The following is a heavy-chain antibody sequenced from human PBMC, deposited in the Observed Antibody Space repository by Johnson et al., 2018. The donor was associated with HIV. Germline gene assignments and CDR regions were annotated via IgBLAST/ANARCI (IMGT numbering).Heavy chain of an antibody. J-gene: IGHJ3*01. V-gene: IGHV3-66*01. CDR2: IYSGGST. CDR3: AKGGEVWYGAFDF. Sequence: VQLVESGGGLVQPGGSLRLSCAASGFTFSSYAMSWVRQAPGKGLEWVSVIYSGGSTFYADSVKGRFTISRDNSKNTLYLQMNNLRAEDTAVYYCAKGGEVWYGAFDFWGQGTLVTVSS. D-gene: IGHD6-13*01. CDR1: GFTFSSYA.